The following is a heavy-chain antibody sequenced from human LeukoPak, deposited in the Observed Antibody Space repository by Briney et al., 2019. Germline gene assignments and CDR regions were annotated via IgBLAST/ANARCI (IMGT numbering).Heavy chain of an antibody. J-gene: IGHJ1*01. CDR1: GGSISSGGYY. V-gene: IGHV4-31*03. CDR3: ARYSSSWYLDAEYFQH. D-gene: IGHD6-13*01. Sequence: PSETLSLTCTVSGGSISSGGYYWSWIRQHPGKGLEWIGYIYYSGSTYYNPSLKSRVTISVDTSKNQFSLKLSSVTAADTAVYYCARYSSSWYLDAEYFQHWGQGTLVPSPQ. CDR2: IYYSGST.